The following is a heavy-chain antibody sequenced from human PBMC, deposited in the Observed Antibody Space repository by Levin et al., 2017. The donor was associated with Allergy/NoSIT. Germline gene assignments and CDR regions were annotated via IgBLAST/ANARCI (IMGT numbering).Heavy chain of an antibody. V-gene: IGHV3-30*04. Sequence: GESLKISCAASGFTFSTYAMHWVRQAPGKGLEWVAVILSDGTNKYYADSVKGRFTISRDNSKNMLFLQMNSLRAEDTAVYYCARGDCSGVSCSPSWYFDLWGRGTLVTVSS. D-gene: IGHD2-15*01. J-gene: IGHJ2*01. CDR1: GFTFSTYA. CDR2: ILSDGTNK. CDR3: ARGDCSGVSCSPSWYFDL.